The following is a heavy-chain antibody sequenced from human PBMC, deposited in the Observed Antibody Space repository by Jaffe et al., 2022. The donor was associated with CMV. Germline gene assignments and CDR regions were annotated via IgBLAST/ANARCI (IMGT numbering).Heavy chain of an antibody. CDR1: GYSFTSYW. CDR2: IYPGDSDT. D-gene: IGHD5-18*01. Sequence: EVQLVQSGAEVKKPGESLKISCKGSGYSFTSYWIGWVRQMPGKGLEWMGIIYPGDSDTRYSPSFQGQVTISADKSISTAYLQWSSLKASDTAMYYCARHVEAMVWTDAFDIWGQGTMVTVSS. CDR3: ARHVEAMVWTDAFDI. J-gene: IGHJ3*02. V-gene: IGHV5-51*01.